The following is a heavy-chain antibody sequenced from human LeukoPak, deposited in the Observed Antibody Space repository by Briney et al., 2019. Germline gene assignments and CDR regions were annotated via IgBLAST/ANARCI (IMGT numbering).Heavy chain of an antibody. CDR2: IPPRGSP. CDR3: ARGSWDLYSSGPHWNSDL. V-gene: IGHV4-34*01. J-gene: IGHJ2*01. Sequence: SETLSLTCAVYRGSFSGFFWTWVRQPPGKGLEWIGDIPPRGSPNYNSSLKSRVTMSLDSSRDQFSLKLSLVTAADTAVYYCARGSWDLYSSGPHWNSDLWGPGTLVTVSS. CDR1: RGSFSGFF. D-gene: IGHD5-18*01.